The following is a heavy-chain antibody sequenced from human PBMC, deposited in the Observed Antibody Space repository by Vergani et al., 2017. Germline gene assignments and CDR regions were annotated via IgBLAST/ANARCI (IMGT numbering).Heavy chain of an antibody. D-gene: IGHD1-26*01. V-gene: IGHV3-74*01. CDR1: GFTFSACP. Sequence: EVQLLQSGGGVIQPGGSVRLSCAASGFTFSACPMTWVRQAPGKGLMWVSRINSDGDSTSYADSVKGRFTISRDNAKNTLYLQMDRLRAEDTALYYCARDWWELLDYIDYMDVWGKXP. CDR2: INSDGDST. CDR3: ARDWWELLDYIDYMDV. J-gene: IGHJ6*03.